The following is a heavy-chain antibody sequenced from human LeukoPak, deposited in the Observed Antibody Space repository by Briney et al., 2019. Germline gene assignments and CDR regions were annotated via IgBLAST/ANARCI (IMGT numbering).Heavy chain of an antibody. CDR1: GFTFSSYA. CDR2: ISYDGSNK. J-gene: IGHJ4*02. V-gene: IGHV3-30-3*01. Sequence: GGSLRLSCAASGFTFSSYAMHWVRQAPGKGLEWVAVISYDGSNKYYADSVKGRFTISRDNSKNTLYLQMNSLRAEDTAIYYCAKGRDSNGYYYDYWGQGTLVTVSS. CDR3: AKGRDSNGYYYDY. D-gene: IGHD3-22*01.